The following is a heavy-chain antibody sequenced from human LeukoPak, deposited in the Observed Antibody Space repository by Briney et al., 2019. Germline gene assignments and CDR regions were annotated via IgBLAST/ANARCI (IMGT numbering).Heavy chain of an antibody. CDR2: IYYSGST. D-gene: IGHD6-13*01. V-gene: IGHV4-59*01. CDR1: GCSISSYY. CDR3: ARVEYSSSWYGKYYFDY. J-gene: IGHJ4*02. Sequence: SETLSLTCTVSGCSISSYYWSWIRQPRGKGREWIGYIYYSGSTNYNPSLKSRVTISVDTSKNQFSLQLRSVSAADTAVYYCARVEYSSSWYGKYYFDYWGQGTLVTVSS.